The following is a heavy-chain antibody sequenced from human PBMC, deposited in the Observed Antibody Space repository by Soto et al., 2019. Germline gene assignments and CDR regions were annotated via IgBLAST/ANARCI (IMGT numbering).Heavy chain of an antibody. V-gene: IGHV3-30*18. CDR2: ISYDGSNK. CDR3: AKEADSGSYGHAFDI. Sequence: PGGSLRLSCAASGFTFSSYGMHWVRQAPGKGLEWVAVISYDGSNKYYADSVKGRFTISRDNSKNTLYLQMNSLRAEDTAVYYCAKEADSGSYGHAFDIWGQGTMVTVS. D-gene: IGHD1-26*01. CDR1: GFTFSSYG. J-gene: IGHJ3*02.